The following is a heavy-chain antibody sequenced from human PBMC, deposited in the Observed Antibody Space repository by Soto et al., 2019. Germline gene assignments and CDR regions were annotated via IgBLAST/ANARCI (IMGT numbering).Heavy chain of an antibody. D-gene: IGHD5-18*01. Sequence: PGGSLRLSCAASGFTFSDYYMSWIRQAPGKGLEWVSYISSSGNIIYYADSVKGRFTISRDNSKNTLYLQMNSLRAEDTAVYYCAREGTAMAYYYYYGMDVWGQGTTVTVSS. CDR1: GFTFSDYY. J-gene: IGHJ6*02. CDR2: ISSSGNII. CDR3: AREGTAMAYYYYYGMDV. V-gene: IGHV3-11*04.